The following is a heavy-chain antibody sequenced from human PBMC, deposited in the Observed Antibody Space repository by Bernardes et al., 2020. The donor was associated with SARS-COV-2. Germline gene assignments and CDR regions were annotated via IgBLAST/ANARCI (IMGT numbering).Heavy chain of an antibody. CDR1: GGSISSSNW. CDR3: ARVAGIVGATPPDY. J-gene: IGHJ4*02. D-gene: IGHD1-26*01. CDR2: IYHSGST. V-gene: IGHV4-4*02. Sequence: SETLSLTCAVSGGSISSSNWWSWVRQPPGKGLEWIGEIYHSGSTNYNPSLKSRVTISVDKSKNQFSLKLSSVTAADTAVYYCARVAGIVGATPPDYWGQGTLVTVSS.